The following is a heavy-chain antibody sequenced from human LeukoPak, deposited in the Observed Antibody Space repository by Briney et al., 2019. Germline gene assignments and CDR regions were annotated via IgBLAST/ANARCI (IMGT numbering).Heavy chain of an antibody. Sequence: GGSLRLSCAASGFTFSSYAMSWVRQAPGKGLEWVSAISGSGGSTYYADSVKGRFTISRDNSKNTLYLQMNSLRAEDTAVYYCAKDHDYYGSGSYLLYWGQGTLVTVSS. CDR3: AKDHDYYGSGSYLLY. V-gene: IGHV3-23*01. D-gene: IGHD3-10*01. CDR1: GFTFSSYA. CDR2: ISGSGGST. J-gene: IGHJ4*02.